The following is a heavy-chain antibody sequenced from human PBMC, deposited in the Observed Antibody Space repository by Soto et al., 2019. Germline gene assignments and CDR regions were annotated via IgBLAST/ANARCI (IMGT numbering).Heavy chain of an antibody. CDR2: ISAHNGNT. Sequence: QVQLVQSGAEMKKPGASVKVSCKASGDTFTSYGLSWVRQAPGQGLEWMGWISAHNGNTNYAQKLQGRVTMTTDTSTSTAYMELRSLRSHDTAVYFCARDGSHRKQLDYWGQGTLVTVSS. V-gene: IGHV1-18*01. CDR3: ARDGSHRKQLDY. CDR1: GDTFTSYG. D-gene: IGHD1-1*01. J-gene: IGHJ4*02.